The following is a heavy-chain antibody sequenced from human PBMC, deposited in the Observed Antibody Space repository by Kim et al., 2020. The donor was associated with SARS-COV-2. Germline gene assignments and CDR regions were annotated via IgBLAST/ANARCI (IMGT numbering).Heavy chain of an antibody. CDR2: ISSSSSYI. Sequence: GGSLRLSCAASGFTFSSYSMNWVRQAPGKGLEWVSSISSSSSYIYYADSVKGRFTISRDNAKNSLYLQMNSLIAEDTAVYYCASADILTASYYYYGMDVWGQGTTVTVSS. CDR3: ASADILTASYYYYGMDV. D-gene: IGHD3-9*01. V-gene: IGHV3-21*01. CDR1: GFTFSSYS. J-gene: IGHJ6*02.